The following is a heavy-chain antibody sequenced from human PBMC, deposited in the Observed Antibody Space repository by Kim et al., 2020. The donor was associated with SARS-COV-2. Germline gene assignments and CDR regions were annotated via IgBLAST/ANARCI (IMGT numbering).Heavy chain of an antibody. CDR3: ASQITFWFGGYMND. Sequence: SETLSLTCSVSGTPITTYYWSWIRQSPGKGLEWIGSFYHNGNTKDNPSLRSRLTISIDTSRNQFSLRLRSVTAADTAVYYCASQITFWFGGYMNDWGYGT. J-gene: IGHJ6*03. CDR2: FYHNGNT. V-gene: IGHV4-59*08. D-gene: IGHD3-10*01. CDR1: GTPITTYY.